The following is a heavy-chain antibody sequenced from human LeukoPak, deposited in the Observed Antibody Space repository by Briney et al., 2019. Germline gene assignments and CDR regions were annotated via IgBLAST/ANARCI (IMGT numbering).Heavy chain of an antibody. CDR2: IHYSGSA. CDR1: GGPISSYQ. Sequence: PSETLSLTCTVSGGPISSYQWSWIRQPPGRGLEWIGNIHYSGSANYNPSLKSPVNLSVDTSKHQFSLKLRSVTAADTAVYYCGRHTSGSYFFALWGQGTMVTVSS. V-gene: IGHV4-59*08. D-gene: IGHD1-26*01. CDR3: GRHTSGSYFFAL. J-gene: IGHJ3*01.